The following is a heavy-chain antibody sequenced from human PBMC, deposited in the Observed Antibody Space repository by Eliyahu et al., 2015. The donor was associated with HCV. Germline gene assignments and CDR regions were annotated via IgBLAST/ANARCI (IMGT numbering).Heavy chain of an antibody. CDR1: GGSFSGYY. CDR3: ARGRGGNPLPAGFDP. D-gene: IGHD4-23*01. Sequence: QVQLQQWGAGLLKPSETLSLTCAVYGGSFSGYYWSWIRQPPGKGLEWIGEINHSXSXNYNPSLKSRVTISVDTSKNQFSLKLSSVTAADTAVYYCARGRGGNPLPAGFDPWGQGTLVTVSS. V-gene: IGHV4-34*01. CDR2: INHSXSX. J-gene: IGHJ5*02.